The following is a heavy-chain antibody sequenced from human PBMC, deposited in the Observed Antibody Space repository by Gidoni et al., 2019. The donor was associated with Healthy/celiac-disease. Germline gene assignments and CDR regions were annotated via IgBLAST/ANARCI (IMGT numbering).Heavy chain of an antibody. Sequence: QLQLQQWGAGLLKPSETLSLTCAVYGGSFSGYYWSWIRQPPGKGLEWIGEINHSGSTNYNPSLKSRVTISVDTSKNQFSLKLSSVTAADTAVYYCAREVPRGGSSLVRFDPWGQGTLVTVSS. CDR3: AREVPRGGSSLVRFDP. CDR2: INHSGST. J-gene: IGHJ5*02. D-gene: IGHD2-15*01. CDR1: GGSFSGYY. V-gene: IGHV4-34*01.